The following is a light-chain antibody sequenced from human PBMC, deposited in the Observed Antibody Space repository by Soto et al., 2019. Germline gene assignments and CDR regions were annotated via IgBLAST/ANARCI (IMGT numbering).Light chain of an antibody. J-gene: IGLJ3*02. CDR1: SSDVGAYNY. CDR3: SSYTITSTLVM. Sequence: QSALTQPASVSGSPGQSITISCTGTSSDVGAYNYVSWYQQHPGKAPKVMIYDVSNRPSGVSNRFSGSKSGNTASLTISGLQAEDEADYYCSSYTITSTLVMFGGGTKVTVL. V-gene: IGLV2-14*01. CDR2: DVS.